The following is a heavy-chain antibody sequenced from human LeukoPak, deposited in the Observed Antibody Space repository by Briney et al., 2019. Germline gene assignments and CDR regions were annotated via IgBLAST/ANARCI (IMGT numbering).Heavy chain of an antibody. D-gene: IGHD3-9*01. CDR2: IYYSGST. CDR3: ARSVRYFDPPAFDI. J-gene: IGHJ3*02. CDR1: GGSISTYY. Sequence: PSETLSLTCTVSGGSISTYYWTWIRQPPGMGLEYIEYIYYSGSTYYNPSLKSRVTISVDTSKNQFSLKLSSVTAADTAVYYCARSVRYFDPPAFDIWSQGTMVTVSS. V-gene: IGHV4-59*12.